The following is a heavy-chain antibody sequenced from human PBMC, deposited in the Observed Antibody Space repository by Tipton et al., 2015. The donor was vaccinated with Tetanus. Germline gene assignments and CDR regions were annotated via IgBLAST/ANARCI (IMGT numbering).Heavy chain of an antibody. CDR1: GFTVSSNY. D-gene: IGHD3-22*01. CDR3: AWYYYDSSGSKDFDY. J-gene: IGHJ4*02. V-gene: IGHV3-53*01. CDR2: IYSGGST. Sequence: SLRLSCAASGFTVSSNYMSWVRQAPGKGLEWVSVIYSGGSTYYADSVKGRFTISRDNSKNTLYLQMNSLRAEDTAVYYCAWYYYDSSGSKDFDYWGQGTLVTVSS.